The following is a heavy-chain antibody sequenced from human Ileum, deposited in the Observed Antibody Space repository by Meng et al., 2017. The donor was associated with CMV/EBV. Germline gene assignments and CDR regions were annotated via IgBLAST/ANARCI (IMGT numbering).Heavy chain of an antibody. J-gene: IGHJ6*02. CDR1: GGTFTSYA. CDR2: IIPFHGIA. D-gene: IGHD2-2*01. CDR3: ARDYQVLQAAISYYDYGMDV. V-gene: IGHV1-69*10. Sequence: SVKVSCKASGGTFTSYAISWVRQAPGQGLEWMGWIIPFHGIANYAQKFQGRVTITADKSTSTAYMELSSLRSEDTAVYYCARDYQVLQAAISYYDYGMDVWGQGTTVTVSS.